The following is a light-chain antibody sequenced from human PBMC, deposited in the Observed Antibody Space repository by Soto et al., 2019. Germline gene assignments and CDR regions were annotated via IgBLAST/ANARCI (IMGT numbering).Light chain of an antibody. CDR2: GAS. V-gene: IGKV3-15*01. CDR1: QSVSSN. Sequence: EIVMTQSPATRSVSPGERATLSCRASQSVSSNLAWYQQKPGQAPRLLIYGASTRATGIPARFSGSGSGTEFTLTISSLQSEDLAVYYCQQYNNWPLYTFGQGTKLEIK. CDR3: QQYNNWPLYT. J-gene: IGKJ2*01.